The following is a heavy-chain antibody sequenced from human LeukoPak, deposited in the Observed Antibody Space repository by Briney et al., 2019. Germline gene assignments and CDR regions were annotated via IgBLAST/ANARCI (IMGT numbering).Heavy chain of an antibody. CDR1: GGSFSGYY. Sequence: SETLSLTCAVYGGSFSGYYWSWIRQPPGKGLEWIGEINHSGSTNYNPSLKSRVTISVDTSKNQFSLKLSSVTAADTAVYYCARGYSSSWYFDMDVWGKGTTVTISS. CDR3: ARGYSSSWYFDMDV. D-gene: IGHD6-13*01. V-gene: IGHV4-34*01. J-gene: IGHJ6*03. CDR2: INHSGST.